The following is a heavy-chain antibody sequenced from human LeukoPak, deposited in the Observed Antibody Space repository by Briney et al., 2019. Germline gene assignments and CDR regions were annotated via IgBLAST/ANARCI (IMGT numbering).Heavy chain of an antibody. V-gene: IGHV1-18*01. Sequence: ASVKVSCKASGYTFTSYGISWVRQAPGQGLEWMGWIRAYNGNTNYAQKLQGRVTMTTDTSTSTAYMELRSLRSDDTAVYYCARSSEQPGYFDYWGQGTLVTVSS. CDR2: IRAYNGNT. CDR3: ARSSEQPGYFDY. D-gene: IGHD5-18*01. CDR1: GYTFTSYG. J-gene: IGHJ4*02.